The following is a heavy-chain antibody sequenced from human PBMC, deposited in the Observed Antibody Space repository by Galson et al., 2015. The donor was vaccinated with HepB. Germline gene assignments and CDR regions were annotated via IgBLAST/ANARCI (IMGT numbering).Heavy chain of an antibody. CDR2: IYPGDSDT. Sequence: QSGAEVKKPGESLKISCKGSGYSFTSYWIGWVRQMPGKGLEWMGIIYPGDSDTRYSPSFQGQVTISADKSISTAYLQWSSLKASDTATYYCARRRHRGILPWTINHDAFDIWGQGTMVTVSS. CDR3: ARRRHRGILPWTINHDAFDI. V-gene: IGHV5-51*01. J-gene: IGHJ3*02. CDR1: GYSFTSYW. D-gene: IGHD3-16*01.